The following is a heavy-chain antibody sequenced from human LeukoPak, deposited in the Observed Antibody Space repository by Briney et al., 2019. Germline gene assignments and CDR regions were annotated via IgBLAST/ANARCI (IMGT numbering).Heavy chain of an antibody. D-gene: IGHD5-18*01. V-gene: IGHV4-30-4*01. Sequence: SETLSLTCTVSGGSISSGAYYWTWIRQPPGKGLEWIGYIFYSGNTYYNPSLKSRVTISVDTSKNQFSLKLSSVTAADTAVYYYARAMYSYGFYFDYWGQGSLVTVSS. CDR2: IFYSGNT. J-gene: IGHJ4*02. CDR3: ARAMYSYGFYFDY. CDR1: GGSISSGAYY.